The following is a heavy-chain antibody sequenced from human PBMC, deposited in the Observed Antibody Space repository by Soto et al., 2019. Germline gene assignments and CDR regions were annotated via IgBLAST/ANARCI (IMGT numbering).Heavy chain of an antibody. V-gene: IGHV4-39*01. Sequence: QLQLQESGPGLVKPSETLSLTCTVSGGSISSSSYYWGWIRQPPGKGLEWIGSSYYSGSTYYNPSLKSRVTISVDTSKNQFSLKLSSVTAADTAVYYCARSPGGSYPFDYWGQGTLVIVST. CDR3: ARSPGGSYPFDY. CDR2: SYYSGST. CDR1: GGSISSSSYY. D-gene: IGHD1-26*01. J-gene: IGHJ4*02.